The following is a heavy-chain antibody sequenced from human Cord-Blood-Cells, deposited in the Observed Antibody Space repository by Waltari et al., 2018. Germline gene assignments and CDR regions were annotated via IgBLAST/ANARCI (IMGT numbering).Heavy chain of an antibody. V-gene: IGHV3-11*04. CDR2: ISSSGSPM. D-gene: IGHD1-1*01. J-gene: IGHJ4*02. CDR1: GFTFSDYY. Sequence: QVQLVVSGSGLVKPGGSLSLSCAASGFTFSDYYISWIRQAPGKGPGCVSVISSSGSPMYVADAVKGRFTIARDSAKNSFYLQMSSLRAEDPAVDYCARNLDQGYYWGQGTLVSVPS. CDR3: ARNLDQGYY.